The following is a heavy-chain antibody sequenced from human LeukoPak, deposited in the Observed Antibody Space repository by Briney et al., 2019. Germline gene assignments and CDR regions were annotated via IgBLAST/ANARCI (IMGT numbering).Heavy chain of an antibody. V-gene: IGHV3-13*01. CDR3: ARVGSSWSDFDY. Sequence: GRSLRLSCAASGFTFSSYDMHWVRQATGKGLEWVSAIGIAGDTYYPGSVKGRFTISRENAKNSLYLQMNSLRAGDTAVYYCARVGSSWSDFDYWGQGTRVPVSS. CDR1: GFTFSSYD. D-gene: IGHD6-13*01. CDR2: IGIAGDT. J-gene: IGHJ4*02.